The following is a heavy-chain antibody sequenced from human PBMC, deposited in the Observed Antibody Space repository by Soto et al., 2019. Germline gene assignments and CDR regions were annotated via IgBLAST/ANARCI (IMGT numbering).Heavy chain of an antibody. D-gene: IGHD7-27*01. CDR1: GFTFCSYT. CDR2: ISGSGSST. Sequence: VQLLESGGGLVEPGVSRRRSCAASGFTFCSYTMSWVRQAPGKGLEWVSTISGSGSSTYSADSVKGRFTISRDNSKNTLYLQMNSLRVEDMAIYYCAKAWGIDYWGQGTLVTVSS. J-gene: IGHJ4*02. V-gene: IGHV3-23*01. CDR3: AKAWGIDY.